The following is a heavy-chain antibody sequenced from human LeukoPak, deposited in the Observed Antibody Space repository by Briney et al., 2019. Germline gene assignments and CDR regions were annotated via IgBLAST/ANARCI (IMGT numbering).Heavy chain of an antibody. Sequence: PGGSLRLSCAASGFTFSSYGMHWVRQAPGKGLEWVAFIRYDGSNKYYADSVKGRFTISRDNSKNTLYLQMNSLRAEDTAVYYCATSYFWAGIAAAGTDYWGQGTLVTVSS. CDR1: GFTFSSYG. CDR2: IRYDGSNK. J-gene: IGHJ4*02. D-gene: IGHD6-13*01. V-gene: IGHV3-30*02. CDR3: ATSYFWAGIAAAGTDY.